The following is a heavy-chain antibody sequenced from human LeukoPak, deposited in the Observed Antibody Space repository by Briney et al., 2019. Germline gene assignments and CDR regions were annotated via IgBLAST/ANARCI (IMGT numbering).Heavy chain of an antibody. CDR3: ARDGGVGATIMNY. J-gene: IGHJ4*02. CDR2: IKQDGSEK. Sequence: GGSLRLSCEGSAFIFSGHWMNWVRQAPGKGLEWVANIKQDGSEKYYVDSVKGRFTISRDNAKNSLYLQMNSLRAEDTAVYYCARDGGVGATIMNYWGQGTLVTVSS. D-gene: IGHD1-26*01. CDR1: AFIFSGHW. V-gene: IGHV3-7*03.